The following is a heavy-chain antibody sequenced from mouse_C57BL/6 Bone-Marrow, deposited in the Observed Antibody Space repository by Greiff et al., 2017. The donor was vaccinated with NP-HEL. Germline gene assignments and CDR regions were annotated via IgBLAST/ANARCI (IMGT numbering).Heavy chain of an antibody. Sequence: QVQLQQSGAELVRPGTSVKVSCKASGYAFTNYLIEWVQQRPGQGLEWIGVISPGSGSTNYNEKFKGKATLTADKSSSPAYMQLSSLTSEDSAVYFCASEGTDYWGQGTTLTVSS. D-gene: IGHD3-3*01. J-gene: IGHJ2*01. CDR2: ISPGSGST. V-gene: IGHV1-54*01. CDR1: GYAFTNYL. CDR3: ASEGTDY.